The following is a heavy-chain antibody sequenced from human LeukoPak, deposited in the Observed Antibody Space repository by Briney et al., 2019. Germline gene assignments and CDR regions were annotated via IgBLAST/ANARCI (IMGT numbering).Heavy chain of an antibody. J-gene: IGHJ5*02. D-gene: IGHD4-11*01. V-gene: IGHV4-59*01. CDR2: IYYSGST. CDR3: ARYRGKTTVSSLDWFDP. Sequence: PSETLSLTCTVSGGSISSYYWSWIRQPPGKGLEWIGFIYYSGSTKYNPSLKSRVTISVDTSKNQFSLKLSSVTAADTAVYYCARYRGKTTVSSLDWFDPWGQGTLVTVSS. CDR1: GGSISSYY.